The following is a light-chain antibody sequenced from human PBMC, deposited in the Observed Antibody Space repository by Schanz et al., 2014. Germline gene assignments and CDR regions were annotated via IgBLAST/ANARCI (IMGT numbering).Light chain of an antibody. Sequence: QSALTQPASVSGSPGQSITISCTGTSSDVGGYNYVSWYQQYPGKAPKLMIYEVNKRPSGVSNRFSGSKSGNTASLTISGLQAEDEADYYCCSYAGSYTLVFGGGTKVTVL. J-gene: IGLJ2*01. CDR2: EVN. V-gene: IGLV2-14*01. CDR1: SSDVGGYNY. CDR3: CSYAGSYTLV.